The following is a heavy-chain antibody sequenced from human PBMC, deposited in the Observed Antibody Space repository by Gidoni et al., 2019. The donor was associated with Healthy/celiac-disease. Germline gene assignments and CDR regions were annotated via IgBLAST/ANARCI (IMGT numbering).Heavy chain of an antibody. Sequence: QVQLVESGGGVVQPGRSLRLPCAASGFTFSSYAMQWVPQAPGKGLAWVAVISYDGSNKYCADSVKGRFTISRDNSKNTLYLQMNSLRAEDTAVYYCAREASYGYFDYWGQGTLVTVSS. V-gene: IGHV3-30*01. D-gene: IGHD5-18*01. J-gene: IGHJ4*02. CDR3: AREASYGYFDY. CDR2: ISYDGSNK. CDR1: GFTFSSYA.